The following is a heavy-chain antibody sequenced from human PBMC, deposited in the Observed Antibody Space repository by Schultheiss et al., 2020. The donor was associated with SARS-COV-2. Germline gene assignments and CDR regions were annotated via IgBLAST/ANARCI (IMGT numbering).Heavy chain of an antibody. V-gene: IGHV3-11*04. CDR1: GFTVSSNY. D-gene: IGHD2-8*01. Sequence: GESLKISCAASGFTVSSNYMSWVRQASGKGLEWVSYISSSGSTIYYADSVKGRFTISRDNAKNSLYLQMNSLRAEDTAVYYCARDPLVCTNGVCYRYGMDVWGQGTTVTVSS. CDR2: ISSSGSTI. CDR3: ARDPLVCTNGVCYRYGMDV. J-gene: IGHJ6*02.